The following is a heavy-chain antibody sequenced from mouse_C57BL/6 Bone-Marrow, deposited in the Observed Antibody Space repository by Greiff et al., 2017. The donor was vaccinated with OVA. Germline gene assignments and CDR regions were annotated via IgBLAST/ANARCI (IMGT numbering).Heavy chain of an antibody. V-gene: IGHV6-6*01. Sequence: EVKLVESGGGLVQPGGSMKLSCAASGFTFSDAWMDWVRQSPEKGLEWVAEIRNKANNHATYYAESVKGRFTISRDASTSSVYLQMNSLRAEDTGIYYGTRRPYYDGSSYVLYYYAMDYWGQGTVVTVSA. CDR3: TRRPYYDGSSYVLYYYAMDY. CDR1: GFTFSDAW. D-gene: IGHD1-1*01. J-gene: IGHJ4*01. CDR2: IRNKANNHAT.